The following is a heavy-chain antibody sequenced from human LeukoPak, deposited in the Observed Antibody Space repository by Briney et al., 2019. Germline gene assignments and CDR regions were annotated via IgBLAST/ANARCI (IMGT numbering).Heavy chain of an antibody. V-gene: IGHV4-59*01. CDR1: GDSIRSYY. Sequence: SETLSLTCTVSGDSIRSYYWSWIRQPPGKGQEWIGYIYDSGSTNYNPSLKSRVTISGDTSKNQFSLKLSSVTAADTAVYYCARFLARRAPFDYWGQGTLVTVSS. J-gene: IGHJ4*02. D-gene: IGHD5-12*01. CDR3: ARFLARRAPFDY. CDR2: IYDSGST.